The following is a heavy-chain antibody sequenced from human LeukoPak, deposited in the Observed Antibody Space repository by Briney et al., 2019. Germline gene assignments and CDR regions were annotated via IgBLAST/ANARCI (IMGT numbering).Heavy chain of an antibody. CDR1: GGSVSSYY. V-gene: IGHV4-59*02. J-gene: IGHJ4*02. Sequence: KPSETLSLTCTVSGGSVSSYYWSWIRQPPGKGLEWIGYIYYSGSTNHNPSLKSRVTISVDTSKNQFSLKLNSVTAADTAAYYCARGRSYMGDWGQGTLVTVSS. CDR3: ARGRSYMGD. CDR2: IYYSGST. D-gene: IGHD3-16*01.